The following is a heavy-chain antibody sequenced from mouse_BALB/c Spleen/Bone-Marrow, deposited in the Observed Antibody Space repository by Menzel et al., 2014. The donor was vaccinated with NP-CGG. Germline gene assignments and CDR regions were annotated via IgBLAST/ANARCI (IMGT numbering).Heavy chain of an antibody. CDR3: ARWEYCAMDY. V-gene: IGHV14-3*02. CDR1: GFNIKDTY. J-gene: IGHJ4*01. D-gene: IGHD4-1*01. CDR2: IDPANGNT. Sequence: VQLQQPGAELVKPGASVKLSCTASGFNIKDTYMHWVKQRPEQGLEWIGRIDPANGNTEYDPKFQGKATITADTSSNTAYLQLSSLTSEDTAVYYCARWEYCAMDYWGQGTSITVSS.